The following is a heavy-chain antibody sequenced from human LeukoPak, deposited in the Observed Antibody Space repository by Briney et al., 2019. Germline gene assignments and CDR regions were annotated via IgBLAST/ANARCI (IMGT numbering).Heavy chain of an antibody. D-gene: IGHD6-13*01. CDR3: AKDHPPHSIAAAGLGVDY. Sequence: PGGSLRLSCAASGFTFSSYAMSWVRQAPGKGLEWVSAISGSGGSTYYADSVKGRFTISRDNSKNTLYLQMNSQRAEDTAVYYCAKDHPPHSIAAAGLGVDYWGQGTLVTVSS. CDR1: GFTFSSYA. V-gene: IGHV3-23*01. J-gene: IGHJ4*02. CDR2: ISGSGGST.